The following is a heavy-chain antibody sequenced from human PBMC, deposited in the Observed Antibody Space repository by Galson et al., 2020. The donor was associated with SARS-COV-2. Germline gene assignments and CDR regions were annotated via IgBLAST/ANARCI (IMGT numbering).Heavy chain of an antibody. CDR1: GFVFSAYG. CDR2: IRSDASNK. CDR3: VIGPYSGTFNY. D-gene: IGHD1-26*01. Sequence: QLGESLKISCAASGFVFSAYGMHWVRQAPGKGLEWVANIRSDASNKYYADSVKGRFSISRDNSKNRLYLQMNSLRSEDTAVFYCVIGPYSGTFNYWGQGTLVTVSS. J-gene: IGHJ4*01. V-gene: IGHV3-30*02.